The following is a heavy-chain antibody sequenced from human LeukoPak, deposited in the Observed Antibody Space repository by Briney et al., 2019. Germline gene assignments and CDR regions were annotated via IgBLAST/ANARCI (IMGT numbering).Heavy chain of an antibody. V-gene: IGHV1-69*05. CDR2: IIPIFGTA. CDR1: GGTFSSYA. Sequence: AASVTVSCKASGGTFSSYAISWVRQAPGQGLEWMGGIIPIFGTANYAQKFQGRVTITTDESTSTAYMELSSLRSEDTAVYYCARQTALNWSGSLSWFDPWGQGTLVTVSS. CDR3: ARQTALNWSGSLSWFDP. J-gene: IGHJ5*02. D-gene: IGHD3-3*01.